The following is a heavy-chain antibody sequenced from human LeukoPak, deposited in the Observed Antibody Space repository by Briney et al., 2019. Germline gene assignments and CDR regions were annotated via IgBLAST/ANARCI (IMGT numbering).Heavy chain of an antibody. CDR3: ARLAENWLDP. J-gene: IGHJ5*02. CDR1: GYSFTSYW. V-gene: IGHV5-51*01. Sequence: GESLQISCKGSGYSFTSYWIGWVRQLPGKGLEWMGIIYLGDSDTRYSPSFQGQVTISADKSISTAYLQWSSLKASDTAMYYCARLAENWLDPWGQGTLVTVSS. CDR2: IYLGDSDT.